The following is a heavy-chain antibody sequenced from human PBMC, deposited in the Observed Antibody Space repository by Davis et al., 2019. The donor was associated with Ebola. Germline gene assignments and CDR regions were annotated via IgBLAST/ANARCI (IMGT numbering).Heavy chain of an antibody. CDR2: INAAKGNT. D-gene: IGHD1-26*01. CDR1: GYTFSTYA. V-gene: IGHV1-3*01. CDR3: ARTFVGGWLFDY. J-gene: IGHJ4*02. Sequence: ASVKVSCKASGYTFSTYAIHWLRQAPGQRLEWMGLINAAKGNTKYSQKFQGRVTMTRDTSAGTAYMEMSSLTSEDTAAYYCARTFVGGWLFDYWGQGTLVTVSS.